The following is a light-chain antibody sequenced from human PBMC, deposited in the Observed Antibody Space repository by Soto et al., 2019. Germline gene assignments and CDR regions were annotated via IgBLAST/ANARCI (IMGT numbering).Light chain of an antibody. J-gene: IGKJ1*01. CDR1: QSVSSN. V-gene: IGKV3-15*01. CDR2: GAS. Sequence: EIVMTQSPATLSVSPGERATLSCRASQSVSSNLAWYQQKPGQAPRLLIYGASTRATGIPARFSGSGSGTECTLTISSLKSEDFAVYYCQQYNSWPPAWTFGHVTKVEIK. CDR3: QQYNSWPPAWT.